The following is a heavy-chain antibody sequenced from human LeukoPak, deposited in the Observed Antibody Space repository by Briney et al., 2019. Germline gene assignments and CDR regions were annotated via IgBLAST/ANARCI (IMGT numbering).Heavy chain of an antibody. D-gene: IGHD3-10*01. CDR2: ISGSGSTI. J-gene: IGHJ4*02. CDR1: GFTFSDYY. V-gene: IGHV3-11*04. CDR3: ARGINYYGSGSPSHYFDY. Sequence: GGSLRLSCAASGFTFSDYYMSWIRQAPGKGLEWVSYISGSGSTIYYADSVKRRFTISRDNAKNSLYLQMNSLRAEDTAVYYCARGINYYGSGSPSHYFDYWGQGTLVTVSS.